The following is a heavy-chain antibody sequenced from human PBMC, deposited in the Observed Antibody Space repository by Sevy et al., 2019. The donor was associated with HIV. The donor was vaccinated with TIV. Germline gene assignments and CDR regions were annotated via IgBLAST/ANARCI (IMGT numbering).Heavy chain of an antibody. Sequence: ASVKVSCKVSGYIFTELSMHWVRQAPGKGLEWIGGFDPEDGETIYAQKFQGRVTMTEDTSTDTAYMDLRSLRSEDTAVYYCATDSVLLKGRYYDSSGYYLHYWGQGTLVTVSS. V-gene: IGHV1-24*01. CDR2: FDPEDGET. CDR3: ATDSVLLKGRYYDSSGYYLHY. CDR1: GYIFTELS. D-gene: IGHD3-22*01. J-gene: IGHJ4*02.